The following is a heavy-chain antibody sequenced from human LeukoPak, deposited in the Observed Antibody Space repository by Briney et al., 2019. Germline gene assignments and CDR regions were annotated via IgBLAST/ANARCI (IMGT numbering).Heavy chain of an antibody. CDR1: GFTVFSNY. Sequence: GGSLRLSCAASGFTVFSNYMSWVRQAPGKGLEWVSVIYSDGTTYYADSVQGRFTISRDNSKNTVYLQMKSLRAEDTAVYFCARERSCYYYYMDVWGKGTTVTVSS. V-gene: IGHV3-53*01. D-gene: IGHD3-10*01. CDR3: ARERSCYYYYMDV. CDR2: IYSDGTT. J-gene: IGHJ6*03.